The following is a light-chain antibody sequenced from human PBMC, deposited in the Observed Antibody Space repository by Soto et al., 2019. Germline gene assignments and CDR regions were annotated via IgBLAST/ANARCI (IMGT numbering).Light chain of an antibody. Sequence: EIVLTQSPATLSLSPGERATLSCRASQSVYTYLAWYQQKPGQAPRLLIYDASKRAIGIPARFSGSGSGTGFTLTISSLEPEDFAVYYCQQRSNWPITFGQGTRLEIK. CDR3: QQRSNWPIT. J-gene: IGKJ5*01. CDR1: QSVYTY. CDR2: DAS. V-gene: IGKV3-11*01.